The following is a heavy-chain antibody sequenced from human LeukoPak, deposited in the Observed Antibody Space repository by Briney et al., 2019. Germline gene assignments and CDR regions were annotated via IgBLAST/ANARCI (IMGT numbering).Heavy chain of an antibody. J-gene: IGHJ4*02. Sequence: SLRLSCAASGFTFSSYWMHWVRQAPGKGLVWVSRINSDGSSTSYADSVKGRFTISRDNAKNTLYLQMNSLRAEDTAVYYCARGERYDILTGYYIWGQGTLVTVSS. CDR1: GFTFSSYW. CDR3: ARGERYDILTGYYI. CDR2: INSDGSST. D-gene: IGHD3-9*01. V-gene: IGHV3-74*01.